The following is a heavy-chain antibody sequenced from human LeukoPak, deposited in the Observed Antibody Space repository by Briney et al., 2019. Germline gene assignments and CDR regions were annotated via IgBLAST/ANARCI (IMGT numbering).Heavy chain of an antibody. D-gene: IGHD3-22*01. V-gene: IGHV3-53*01. CDR2: IYTGGST. CDR3: ARGLYYYDASGYYYY. CDR1: GFTVSSNY. J-gene: IGHJ4*02. Sequence: GGSLRLSCAASGFTVSSNYMSWVRQAPGKGLEWVSVIYTGGSTYYADSVKGRFTISRDNSKNTLYLQMNNLRAEDTAVYYCARGLYYYDASGYYYYWGQGTPVTVSS.